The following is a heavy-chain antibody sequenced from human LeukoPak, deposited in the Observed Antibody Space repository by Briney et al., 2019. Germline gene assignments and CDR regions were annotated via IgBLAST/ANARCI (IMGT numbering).Heavy chain of an antibody. J-gene: IGHJ4*02. CDR3: ARGWHSSGYYPATPYFDY. Sequence: SETLSLTCTVSGGSISSYYWSWIRQPPGKGLEWIGYIYYSGNTNYNPSLKSRVTISVDTSKNQFSLKLSSVTAADTAVYYCARGWHSSGYYPATPYFDYWGQGTLVTVSS. CDR1: GGSISSYY. D-gene: IGHD3-22*01. CDR2: IYYSGNT. V-gene: IGHV4-59*12.